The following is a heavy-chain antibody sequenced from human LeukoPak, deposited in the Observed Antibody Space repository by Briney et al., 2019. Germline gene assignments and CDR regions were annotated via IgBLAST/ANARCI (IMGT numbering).Heavy chain of an antibody. CDR1: GFTFSSYE. Sequence: PGGSLRLSCAASGFTFSSYEMNWARQAPGKGLEWVSYISSSGSTIYYADSVKGRFTISRDNAKNSLYLQMNSLRAEDTAVYYCARDYSSVAFDIWGQGTMVTVSS. D-gene: IGHD5-18*01. CDR2: ISSSGSTI. V-gene: IGHV3-48*03. CDR3: ARDYSSVAFDI. J-gene: IGHJ3*02.